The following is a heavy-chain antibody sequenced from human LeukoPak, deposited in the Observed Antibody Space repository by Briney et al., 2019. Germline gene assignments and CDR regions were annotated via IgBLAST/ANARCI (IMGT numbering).Heavy chain of an antibody. D-gene: IGHD5-24*01. CDR1: GGSISSYY. CDR3: ARGGRDGYSLYPFDY. Sequence: SETLSLTCTVSGGSISSYYWSWIRQPPGKGLGWIGYIYYSGSTNYNPSLKSRVTISVDTSKNQSSLKLRSVTAADTAVYYCARGGRDGYSLYPFDYWGQGTLVTVSS. V-gene: IGHV4-59*08. CDR2: IYYSGST. J-gene: IGHJ4*02.